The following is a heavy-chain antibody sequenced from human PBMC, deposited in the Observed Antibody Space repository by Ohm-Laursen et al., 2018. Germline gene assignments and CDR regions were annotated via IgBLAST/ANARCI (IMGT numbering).Heavy chain of an antibody. CDR3: ARDISHSYVDY. D-gene: IGHD5-18*01. CDR1: GFTFSDYY. Sequence: SLRLSCAAPGFTFSDYYMSWIRQAPGKGLEWVSYISSSGSTIYYADSVKGRFTISRDNAKNSLYLQMNSLRAEDTAVYYCARDISHSYVDYWGQGTLVAVSS. CDR2: ISSSGSTI. J-gene: IGHJ4*02. V-gene: IGHV3-11*01.